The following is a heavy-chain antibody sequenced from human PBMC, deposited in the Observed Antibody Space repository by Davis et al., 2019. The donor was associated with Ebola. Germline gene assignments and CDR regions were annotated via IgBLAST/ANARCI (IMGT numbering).Heavy chain of an antibody. CDR3: ARGDFGGYGATGEWGHYYYYKMDV. Sequence: ETLSLTCTVSGGSISPYYWSWIRQPPGKGLDWIEDVEHHGRTEYIPSFNSRVTISVDTSKYQFSLNLRSVTAADSAVYYCARGDFGGYGATGEWGHYYYYKMDVWGKGTTVTVSS. D-gene: IGHD4-17*01. CDR2: VEHHGRT. J-gene: IGHJ6*03. V-gene: IGHV4-59*01. CDR1: GGSISPYY.